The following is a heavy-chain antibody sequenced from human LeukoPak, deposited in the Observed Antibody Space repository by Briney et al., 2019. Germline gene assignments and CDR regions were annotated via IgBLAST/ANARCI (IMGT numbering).Heavy chain of an antibody. CDR3: ARDRLATIDSYYYMDV. D-gene: IGHD5-24*01. Sequence: SETLSLTCAVYGGSFSGYYLSWIRQPPGKGLEWIGEINHSESNNYNSSLKSRVTISVDTSKTQFSLKLSSVTAADTAVYYCARDRLATIDSYYYMDVWGKGTTVTVSS. CDR1: GGSFSGYY. CDR2: INHSESN. V-gene: IGHV4-34*01. J-gene: IGHJ6*03.